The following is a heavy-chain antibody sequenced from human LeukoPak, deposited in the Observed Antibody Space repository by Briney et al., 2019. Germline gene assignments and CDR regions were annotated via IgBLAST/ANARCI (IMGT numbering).Heavy chain of an antibody. J-gene: IGHJ3*02. V-gene: IGHV3-13*01. CDR3: ARGGSLSSSDAFDI. CDR1: GFTFRNYE. CDR2: IGIAGNT. Sequence: GGSLRLSCAAAGFTFRNYEMHWVRLVLGKGLEWVSAIGIAGNTFYAGSVKGRFTISRENAKNSFHLQMNSLGAGDTAVYYCARGGSLSSSDAFDIWGQGTMVTVSS. D-gene: IGHD6-6*01.